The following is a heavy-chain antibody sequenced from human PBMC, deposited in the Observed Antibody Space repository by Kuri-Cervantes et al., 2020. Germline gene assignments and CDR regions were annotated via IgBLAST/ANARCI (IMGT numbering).Heavy chain of an antibody. V-gene: IGHV2-70*04. J-gene: IGHJ4*02. CDR1: GFSLSTSGMR. Sequence: SGPTLVKPTQTLTLTCTFSGFSLSTSGMRVSWIRQPPGKALEWLARIDWDDDKFYSTSLKTRFTISKDTSKNQVVLTMTNMDPVDTATYYCATDPRIAAPSWGQGTLVTVSS. D-gene: IGHD6-6*01. CDR3: ATDPRIAAPS. CDR2: IDWDDDK.